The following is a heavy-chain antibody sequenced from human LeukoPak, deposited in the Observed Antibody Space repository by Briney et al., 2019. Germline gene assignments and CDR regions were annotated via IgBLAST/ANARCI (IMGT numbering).Heavy chain of an antibody. D-gene: IGHD3-16*01. Sequence: SETLSLTCTVSGDSISSGDYYWGWIRQPPGKGLESIGFIYYSGSTFYNPSLKSRVTVSLDTSKNQFFLRLSSVTAADTAVYYCARLWSHSKTEDYWGQGTVVTVSS. CDR1: GDSISSGDYY. V-gene: IGHV4-30-4*01. CDR3: ARLWSHSKTEDY. J-gene: IGHJ4*02. CDR2: IYYSGST.